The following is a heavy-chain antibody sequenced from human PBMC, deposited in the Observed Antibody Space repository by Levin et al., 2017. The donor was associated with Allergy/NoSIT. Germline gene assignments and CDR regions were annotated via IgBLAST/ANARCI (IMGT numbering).Heavy chain of an antibody. J-gene: IGHJ4*02. CDR2: ISSSGSNI. CDR3: ARVIAGYARYYVDY. CDR1: GFTFSSYE. D-gene: IGHD3-16*02. V-gene: IGHV3-48*03. Sequence: PGGSLRPSCAASGFTFSSYEMNWVRQAPGKGLEWVSYISSSGSNIYYGDSVQGRFAISRDNAKNSLYLQMNSLRAEDTAVYYCARVIAGYARYYVDYWGQGILVTVSS.